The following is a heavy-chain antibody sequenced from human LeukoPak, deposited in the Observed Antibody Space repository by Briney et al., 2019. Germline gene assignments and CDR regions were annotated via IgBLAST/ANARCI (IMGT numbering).Heavy chain of an antibody. V-gene: IGHV4-4*07. D-gene: IGHD3-22*01. J-gene: IGHJ4*02. CDR1: GGSITSYH. Sequence: SETLSLTCTVSGGSITSYHWSWIRQHAGEGLEWIGHVYSNGSTQYNPSLESRVTMSVDTSKNHFSLRLTSATAADTAVYFCAREEINNYESNGYYLPEYFDYWAQGTLVTVTS. CDR2: VYSNGST. CDR3: AREEINNYESNGYYLPEYFDY.